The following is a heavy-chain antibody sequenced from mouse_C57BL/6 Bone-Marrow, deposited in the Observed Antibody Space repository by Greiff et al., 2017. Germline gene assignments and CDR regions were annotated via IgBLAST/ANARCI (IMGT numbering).Heavy chain of an antibody. CDR1: GYTFTSYW. D-gene: IGHD1-1*01. CDR2: IYPGNSDT. Sequence: VQLQQSGTVLARPGASVKMSCKTSGYTFTSYWMHWVKQRPGQGLEWIGAIYPGNSDTSYNQKFKGKAKLTAVTSASTAYMELSSLTNEDSAVYYCTSRVTTVVPHFDYWGQGTTLTVSS. CDR3: TSRVTTVVPHFDY. J-gene: IGHJ2*01. V-gene: IGHV1-5*01.